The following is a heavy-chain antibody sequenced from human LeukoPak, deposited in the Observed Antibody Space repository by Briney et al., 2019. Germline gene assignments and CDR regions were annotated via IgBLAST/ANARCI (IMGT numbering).Heavy chain of an antibody. Sequence: GASVKVSCKASGYTFRKYGMNWVRQAPGQGLEWMGGIIPIFGTGNYAQKFQGRVTITADKSTNTAYMELSSLKSEDTAVYYCARDHDLTGTYEYLKYWGQGTLVAVSS. CDR2: IIPIFGTG. CDR1: GYTFRKYG. J-gene: IGHJ1*01. V-gene: IGHV1-69*06. D-gene: IGHD7-27*01. CDR3: ARDHDLTGTYEYLKY.